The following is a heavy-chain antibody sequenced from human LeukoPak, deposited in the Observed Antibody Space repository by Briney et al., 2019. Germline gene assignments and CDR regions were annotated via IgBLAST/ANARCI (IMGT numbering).Heavy chain of an antibody. V-gene: IGHV4-59*01. CDR1: GGSISSYY. CDR2: IYYSGST. Sequence: SETLSLTCTVSGGSISSYYWSWLRQPPGKGLEWIGYIYYSGSTNYNPSLKSRVTISVDTSKNQFSLKLSSVTAADTAVYYCARSLVDSSGYYDDYWGQGTLVTVSS. J-gene: IGHJ4*02. CDR3: ARSLVDSSGYYDDY. D-gene: IGHD3-22*01.